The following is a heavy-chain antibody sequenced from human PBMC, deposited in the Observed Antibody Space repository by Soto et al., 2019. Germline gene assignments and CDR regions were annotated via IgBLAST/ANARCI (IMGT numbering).Heavy chain of an antibody. J-gene: IGHJ5*02. CDR3: ARRTGSVSGPRDWFDP. Sequence: QVQLVQSGAEVKKPGSSVKVSCKASGGTFSSYAISWVRQAPGQGREWMGGIIPIFGTANYAQKFQGRVTITADESTSTAYMEMSSLRSEDTAVYYCARRTGSVSGPRDWFDPWGQGTLVTVSS. CDR1: GGTFSSYA. D-gene: IGHD3-10*01. V-gene: IGHV1-69*01. CDR2: IIPIFGTA.